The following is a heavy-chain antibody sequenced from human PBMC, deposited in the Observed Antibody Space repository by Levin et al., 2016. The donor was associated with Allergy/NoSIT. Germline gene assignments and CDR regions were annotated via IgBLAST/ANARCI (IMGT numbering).Heavy chain of an antibody. J-gene: IGHJ3*02. CDR3: ARTPKIHDAFDI. CDR1: GGSISSYY. CDR2: IYYSGST. V-gene: IGHV4-59*08. Sequence: SETLSLTCTVSGGSISSYYWSWIRQPPGKGLEWIGYIYYSGSTNYNPSLKSRVTISVDTSKNQFSLKLSSVTAADTAVYYCARTPKIHDAFDIWGQGTMVTVSS.